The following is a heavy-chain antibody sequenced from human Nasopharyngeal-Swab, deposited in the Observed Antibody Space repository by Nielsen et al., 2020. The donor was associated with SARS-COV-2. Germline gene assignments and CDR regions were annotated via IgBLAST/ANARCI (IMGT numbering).Heavy chain of an antibody. CDR2: IKQDGSEK. J-gene: IGHJ4*02. V-gene: IGHV3-7*01. CDR3: ARGRNARTTVDY. CDR1: GFTFSSYR. Sequence: AGTLRLSCAASGFTFSSYRMSWGRQAPGKGLEWVANIKQDGSEKYYVDSVKGRFTISRDNAKNSLYLQMNSLRAEDTAVYYCARGRNARTTVDYWGQGTLVTVSS. D-gene: IGHD1-1*01.